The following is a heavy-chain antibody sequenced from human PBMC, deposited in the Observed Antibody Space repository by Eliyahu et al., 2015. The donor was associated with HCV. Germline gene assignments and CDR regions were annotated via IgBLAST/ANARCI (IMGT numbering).Heavy chain of an antibody. CDR1: GGPISNYY. CDR2: VYNTGST. V-gene: IGHV4-59*01. D-gene: IGHD5/OR15-5a*01. CDR3: ARSSPGVSVRPFHL. J-gene: IGHJ1*01. Sequence: QVQLQESGPGLVKPSETLSLTCXVXGGPISNYYWSWIRPXPGKGLEWIGYVYNTGSTNYNPXLKSRVTISVDTSKNQFSLRLRSVTAADTAMYYCARSSPGVSVRPFHLWGQGTLVIVSS.